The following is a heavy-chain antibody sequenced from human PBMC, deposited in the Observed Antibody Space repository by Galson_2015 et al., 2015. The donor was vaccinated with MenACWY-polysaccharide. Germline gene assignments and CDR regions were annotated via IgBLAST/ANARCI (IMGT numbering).Heavy chain of an antibody. V-gene: IGHV3-23*01. CDR2: IGGSGSNT. Sequence: SLRLSCSASGFTLSNYAMSWVRQAPGKGLEWVSTIGGSGSNTHYADSVKGRFTISRDNSKNTLSLQMNSLRAEDTAVYYCARVRYSTGKPQFDYWGQGPRVAVSS. D-gene: IGHD5-18*01. CDR1: GFTLSNYA. J-gene: IGHJ4*02. CDR3: ARVRYSTGKPQFDY.